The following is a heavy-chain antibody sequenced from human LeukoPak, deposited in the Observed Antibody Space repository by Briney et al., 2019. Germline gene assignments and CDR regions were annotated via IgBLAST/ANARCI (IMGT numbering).Heavy chain of an antibody. CDR1: GEPVSRDSAA. D-gene: IGHD6-19*01. Sequence: SQTLSLTCAISGEPVSRDSAAWNWIRQSPSRGLEWLGRTYYRSKWFNDYAVSVRGRININADTSKNQFSLQLNSVTPEDTAVYYGARDWSYSSGDNCFYYFDYWGQGTLVTVSS. V-gene: IGHV6-1*01. J-gene: IGHJ4*02. CDR2: TYYRSKWFN. CDR3: ARDWSYSSGDNCFYYFDY.